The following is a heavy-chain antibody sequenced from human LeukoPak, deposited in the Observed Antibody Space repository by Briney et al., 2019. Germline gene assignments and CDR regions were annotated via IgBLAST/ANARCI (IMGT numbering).Heavy chain of an antibody. D-gene: IGHD6-19*01. CDR1: GFTVSSYG. CDR3: ARDQRGSSGWFNFDY. CDR2: INWNGGST. Sequence: GGSLRLSCAASGFTVSSYGMSWVRQAPGKGLEWVSSINWNGGSTGYADSVKGRFTISRDNAKNSLYLQMNSLRAEDTALYYCARDQRGSSGWFNFDYWGQGTLVTVSS. J-gene: IGHJ4*02. V-gene: IGHV3-20*04.